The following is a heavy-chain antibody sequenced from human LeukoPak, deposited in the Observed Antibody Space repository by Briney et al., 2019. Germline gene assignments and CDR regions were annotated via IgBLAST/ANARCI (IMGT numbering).Heavy chain of an antibody. D-gene: IGHD3-22*01. CDR3: ARLGNQNYYDRMMGIYYFDY. CDR1: GGSISSYY. CDR2: IYYSGST. J-gene: IGHJ4*02. V-gene: IGHV4-59*08. Sequence: PSETLSLTCTVSGGSISSYYWSWIRQPPGKGLEWIGYIYYSGSTNYNPSLKSRVTISVDTSKNQFSLKLSSVTAADTAVYYCARLGNQNYYDRMMGIYYFDYWGQGTLVTVSS.